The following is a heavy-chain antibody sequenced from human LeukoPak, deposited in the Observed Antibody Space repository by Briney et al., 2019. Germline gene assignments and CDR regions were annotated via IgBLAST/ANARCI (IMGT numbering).Heavy chain of an antibody. CDR2: ISYDGNSR. Sequence: GGSLRLSCAASGFTFSSYGMHWVRQAPGKGLEWVAVISYDGNSRYYADSVKGRFTISRDNSKNTLYLQTNSLRAEDTAVYYCAKGGGYSYGIAFCDIWGQGTMVTVSS. CDR1: GFTFSSYG. V-gene: IGHV3-30*18. CDR3: AKGGGYSYGIAFCDI. J-gene: IGHJ3*02. D-gene: IGHD5-18*01.